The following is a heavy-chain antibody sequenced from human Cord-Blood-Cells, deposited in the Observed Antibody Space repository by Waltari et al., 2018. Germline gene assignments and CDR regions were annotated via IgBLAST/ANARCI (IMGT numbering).Heavy chain of an antibody. Sequence: QVQLVQSGAEVKKPGASVKVSCKASGYTFTGYYMHWVRQAPGQGLEWMGGINTNSGGTNYAQKFQGRVTMTRDTSISTAYMELSRLRSDDTAVYYWARGGNHDAFDIWGQGTMVTVSS. CDR1: GYTFTGYY. CDR3: ARGGNHDAFDI. V-gene: IGHV1-2*02. CDR2: INTNSGGT. D-gene: IGHD3-16*01. J-gene: IGHJ3*02.